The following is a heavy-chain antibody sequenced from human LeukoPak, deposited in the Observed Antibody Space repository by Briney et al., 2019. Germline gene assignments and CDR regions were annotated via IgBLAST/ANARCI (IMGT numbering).Heavy chain of an antibody. Sequence: PGGSLRLSCAASGFTFSNAWMSWVRQAPGKGLEWVGRIKSKTDGGTTDYAAPVKGRFTISRDDSKNTLYLQMNSLKTEDTAVYYCTTDPPYDSSSWYAYWGQGTLVTVPS. CDR2: IKSKTDGGTT. J-gene: IGHJ4*02. V-gene: IGHV3-15*01. CDR3: TTDPPYDSSSWYAY. CDR1: GFTFSNAW. D-gene: IGHD6-13*01.